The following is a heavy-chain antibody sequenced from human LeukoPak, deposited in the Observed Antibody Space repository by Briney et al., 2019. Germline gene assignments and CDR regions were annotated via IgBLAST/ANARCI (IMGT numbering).Heavy chain of an antibody. CDR2: IYHSGST. D-gene: IGHD3-22*01. CDR1: GGSFSGYY. V-gene: IGHV4-34*01. J-gene: IGHJ4*02. Sequence: SETLSLTRAVYGGSFSGYYWSWIRQPPGKGLEWIGEIYHSGSTNYNPSLKSRVTISVDKSKNQFSLKLSSVTAADTAVYYCASLPTVYSRGYLALWGQGTLVTVSS. CDR3: ASLPTVYSRGYLAL.